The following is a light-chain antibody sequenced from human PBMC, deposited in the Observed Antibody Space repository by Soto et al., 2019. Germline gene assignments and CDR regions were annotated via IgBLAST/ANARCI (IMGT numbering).Light chain of an antibody. CDR3: QQYNNWPRT. CDR2: GAS. V-gene: IGKV3-15*01. J-gene: IGKJ1*01. Sequence: EIVMTQSPATLSVSPGERATLSCRASQSVSSNLALYQQKPGQAPRLLIYGASTRATGIPARFSGSGSGTEFTLTISSLQSEDFAVYYCQQYNNWPRTLGQGTKVEIK. CDR1: QSVSSN.